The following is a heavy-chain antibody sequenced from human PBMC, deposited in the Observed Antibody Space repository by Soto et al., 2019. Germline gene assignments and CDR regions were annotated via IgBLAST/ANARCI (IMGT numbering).Heavy chain of an antibody. J-gene: IGHJ3*02. V-gene: IGHV3-23*01. D-gene: IGHD3-10*01. CDR1: GFTFSRYA. CDR2: ISGSGGST. Sequence: SLRLYCAASGFTFSRYAMSLVRQAPGKGLEWVSAISGSGGSTYYADSVKGRFTISRDNSKNTLYLQMNSLRAEDTAVYYCAKDRSMGVRVSAFDIWGQGTMVTVSS. CDR3: AKDRSMGVRVSAFDI.